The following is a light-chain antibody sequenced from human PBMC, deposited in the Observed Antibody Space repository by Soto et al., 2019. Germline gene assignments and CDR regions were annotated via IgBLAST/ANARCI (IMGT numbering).Light chain of an antibody. Sequence: SYELTQPPSVSVSPGQTASITCSGDKLGDKYACWYQQKPGQSPVLVIYQDSKRPSGIPERFSGSNSGNTATLTISGTQAMDEADYYCQAWDSSTAGDVVFGGGTKVTVL. CDR2: QDS. CDR3: QAWDSSTAGDVV. CDR1: KLGDKY. J-gene: IGLJ2*01. V-gene: IGLV3-1*01.